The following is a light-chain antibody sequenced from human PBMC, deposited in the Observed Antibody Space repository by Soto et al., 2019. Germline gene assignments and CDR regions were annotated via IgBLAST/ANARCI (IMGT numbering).Light chain of an antibody. Sequence: QSALTQPASVSGSPGQSITISCTGTSSDVGCYNLVSWYQQHPGKAPKIMIYEVNRRPSGVSNRFSGSKSGNTASLTISGLQAEDEADYYCCSYAGGSTFEWVFGGGTKLTVL. CDR2: EVN. CDR1: SSDVGCYNL. V-gene: IGLV2-23*02. CDR3: CSYAGGSTFEWV. J-gene: IGLJ3*02.